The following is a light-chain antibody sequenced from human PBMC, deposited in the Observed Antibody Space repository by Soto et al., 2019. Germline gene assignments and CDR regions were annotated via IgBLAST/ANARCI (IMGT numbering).Light chain of an antibody. CDR3: QQRSNWPLIT. CDR1: QSVSNNY. V-gene: IGKV3-11*01. CDR2: DTS. Sequence: EIVLTQSPGTLSLSPGARAPLSCRARQSVSNNYLAWYQQKPGQALRLLMYDTSTRATGTPARFSGSGSGTDFTLTISSLEPEDFAVYYCQQRSNWPLITFGQGTRLEIK. J-gene: IGKJ5*01.